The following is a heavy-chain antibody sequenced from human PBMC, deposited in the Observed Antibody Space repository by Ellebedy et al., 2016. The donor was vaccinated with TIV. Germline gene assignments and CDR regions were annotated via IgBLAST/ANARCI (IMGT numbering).Heavy chain of an antibody. D-gene: IGHD6-13*01. CDR3: ARFLAAAGPYYYYYYGMDV. CDR2: IYYSGST. Sequence: MPSETLSLTCTVSGGSISSYYWSWIRQPPGKGLEWIGYIYYSGSTNYNPSLKSRVTISVDTSKNQFSLKLSSVTAADTAVYYCARFLAAAGPYYYYYYGMDVWGQGTTVTVSS. CDR1: GGSISSYY. V-gene: IGHV4-59*01. J-gene: IGHJ6*02.